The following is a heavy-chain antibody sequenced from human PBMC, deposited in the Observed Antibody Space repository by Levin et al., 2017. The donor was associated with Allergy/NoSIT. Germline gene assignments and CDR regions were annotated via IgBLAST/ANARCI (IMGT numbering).Heavy chain of an antibody. CDR1: GGSVSSGSYY. D-gene: IGHD2-8*02. CDR3: ARGIGVVYEINWFDP. Sequence: GSLRLSCTVSGGSVSSGSYYWSWIRQPPGKGLEWIGYIYYSGSTNYNPSLKSRVTISVDTSKNQFSLKLSSVTAADTAVYYCARGIGVVYEINWFDPWGQGTLVTVSS. V-gene: IGHV4-61*01. CDR2: IYYSGST. J-gene: IGHJ5*02.